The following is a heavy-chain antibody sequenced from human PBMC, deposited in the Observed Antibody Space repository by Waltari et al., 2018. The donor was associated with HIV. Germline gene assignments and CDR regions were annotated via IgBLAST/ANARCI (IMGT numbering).Heavy chain of an antibody. D-gene: IGHD3-16*02. CDR3: TRGNIWGSYRYFDY. CDR2: ITRYTANT. V-gene: IGHV1-18*01. CDR1: GYPFVHYH. Sequence: QIRLFQSDHVVRKPGASVTISCTTPGYPFVHYHVTWVRQSLGQRLDWMGGITRYTANTNYTRESQGRVTLTTDAAAATAYLELRDLRPDDTAMYFCTRGNIWGSYRYFDYWGPGTLVTVS. J-gene: IGHJ4*02.